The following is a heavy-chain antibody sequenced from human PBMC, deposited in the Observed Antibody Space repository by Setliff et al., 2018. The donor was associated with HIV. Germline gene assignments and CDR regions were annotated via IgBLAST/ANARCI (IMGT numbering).Heavy chain of an antibody. Sequence: SETLSLTCRVYGGSFSGYYWTWIRQLSGKGLEWIGEIIYSGSINHNPSLRSRVTISLDTSKNYFSLNSRFVTAADTAIYYCARQRWGDSGLDNWGQGTLVTVSS. J-gene: IGHJ1*01. V-gene: IGHV4-34*12. CDR2: IIYSGSI. CDR3: ARQRWGDSGLDN. CDR1: GGSFSGYY. D-gene: IGHD5-12*01.